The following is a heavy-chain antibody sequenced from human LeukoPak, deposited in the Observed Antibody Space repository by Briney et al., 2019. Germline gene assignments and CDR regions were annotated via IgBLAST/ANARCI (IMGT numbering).Heavy chain of an antibody. CDR2: IYYSGST. CDR1: GGSISSYY. V-gene: IGHV4-59*01. Sequence: SGTLSLTCTVSGGSISSYYWSWIRQPPGKGLEWIGYIYYSGSTNYNPSLKSRVTISVDTSKNQFSLKLSSVTAADTAVYYCARIDYYYYGMDVWGQGTTVTVSS. J-gene: IGHJ6*02. CDR3: ARIDYYYYGMDV.